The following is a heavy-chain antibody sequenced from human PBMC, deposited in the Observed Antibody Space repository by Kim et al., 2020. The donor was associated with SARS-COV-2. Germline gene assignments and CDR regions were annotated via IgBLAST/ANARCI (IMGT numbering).Heavy chain of an antibody. J-gene: IGHJ2*01. Sequence: ASVKVSCKASGYTFTSYAMNWVRQAPGQGLEWMGWINTNTGNPTYAQGFTGRFVFSLDTSVSTAYLQISSLKAEDTAVYYCARDQGSSSPRGVWYFDLGAVAPWSLSPQ. CDR2: INTNTGNP. D-gene: IGHD6-6*01. CDR3: ARDQGSSSPRGVWYFDL. V-gene: IGHV7-4-1*02. CDR1: GYTFTSYA.